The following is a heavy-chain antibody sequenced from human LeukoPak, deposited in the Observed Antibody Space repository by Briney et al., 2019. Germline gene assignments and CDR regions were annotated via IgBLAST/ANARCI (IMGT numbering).Heavy chain of an antibody. CDR1: GGSISSYY. CDR3: ARVSGCSGGSCYSPSYYYYYYMDV. CDR2: IYYSGST. V-gene: IGHV4-59*01. J-gene: IGHJ6*03. D-gene: IGHD2-15*01. Sequence: SETLSLTCTVPGGSISSYYWSWIRQPPGKGLEWIGYIYYSGSTNYNPSLKSRVTISVDTSKNQFSLRLSSVTAADTAVYYCARVSGCSGGSCYSPSYYYYYYMDVWGKGTTVTVSS.